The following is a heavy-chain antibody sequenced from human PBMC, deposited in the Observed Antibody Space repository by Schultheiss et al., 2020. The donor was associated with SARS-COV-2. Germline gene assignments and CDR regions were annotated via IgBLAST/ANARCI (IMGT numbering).Heavy chain of an antibody. CDR3: ARFYLEGYSSSWYSHFDP. V-gene: IGHV4-4*07. Sequence: SQTLSLTCTVSGGSISSYYWSWIRQPAGKGLEWIGRIYNTVYSSGSTNYNPSLKSRVTISVDTSKNQFSLKLSSVTAADTAVYYCARFYLEGYSSSWYSHFDPWGQGTLVTVSS. J-gene: IGHJ5*02. CDR2: IYNTVYSSGST. D-gene: IGHD6-13*01. CDR1: GGSISSYY.